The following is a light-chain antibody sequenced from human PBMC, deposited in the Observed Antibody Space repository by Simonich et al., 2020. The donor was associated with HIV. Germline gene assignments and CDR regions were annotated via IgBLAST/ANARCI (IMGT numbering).Light chain of an antibody. J-gene: IGLJ2*01. CDR1: SSDVGGYNY. CDR2: DVS. Sequence: QSALTQPASVSGSPGQSITISCTGTSSDVGGYNYVSWYQQHPGQAPKLMIYDVSKRPSGVSTRFSGSKSGNTASLTISGLQAEDEADYYCSSYTSSLVIFGGGTKLTVL. V-gene: IGLV2-14*01. CDR3: SSYTSSLVI.